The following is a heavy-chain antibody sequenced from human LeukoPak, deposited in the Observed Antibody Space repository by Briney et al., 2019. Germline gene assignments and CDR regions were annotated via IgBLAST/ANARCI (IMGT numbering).Heavy chain of an antibody. D-gene: IGHD3-10*01. J-gene: IGHJ3*02. CDR1: GFTVSSNY. V-gene: IGHV3-66*01. CDR3: ARYDYYGSGSPSDAFDI. Sequence: GGSLRLSCAASGFTVSSNYMSWVRQAPGKGLEWVSVIYSGGSTYYADSVKGRFTISRDNSKNTLYLQMNSLRAEDTAVYYCARYDYYGSGSPSDAFDIWGQGTMVSVSS. CDR2: IYSGGST.